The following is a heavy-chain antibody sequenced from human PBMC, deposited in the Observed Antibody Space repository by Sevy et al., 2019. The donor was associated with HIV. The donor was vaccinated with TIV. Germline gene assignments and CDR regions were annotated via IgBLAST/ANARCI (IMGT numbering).Heavy chain of an antibody. D-gene: IGHD5-12*01. Sequence: ASVKVSCKTSGGTISRYAISWVRQAPGQGLEWMGGIVPVFVTPNYAQKFQGRVNITADESTNTAYMELTSLRSEDTAVYYCARGTSGYDFGDYYYYMDVWGKGTTVTVSS. CDR1: GGTISRYA. V-gene: IGHV1-69*13. CDR2: IVPVFVTP. CDR3: ARGTSGYDFGDYYYYMDV. J-gene: IGHJ6*03.